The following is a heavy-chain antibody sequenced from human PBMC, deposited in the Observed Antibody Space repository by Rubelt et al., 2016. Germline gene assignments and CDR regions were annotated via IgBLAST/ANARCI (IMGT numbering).Heavy chain of an antibody. D-gene: IGHD1-26*01. V-gene: IGHV3-7*01. CDR3: ASIVGATKTVDY. Sequence: WVANINQDGSEKYYVDSVKCRFTISRANAKNSLYLQMNSLRGEDTAVYYCASIVGATKTVDYWGQGTLVTVSS. J-gene: IGHJ4*02. CDR2: INQDGSEK.